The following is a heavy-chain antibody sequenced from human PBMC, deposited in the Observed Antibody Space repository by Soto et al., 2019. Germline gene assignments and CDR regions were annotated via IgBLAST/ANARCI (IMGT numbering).Heavy chain of an antibody. CDR3: ARPDFGDYWYFDL. V-gene: IGHV1-69*08. CDR2: IIPALGTT. Sequence: QDQLVQSGAEVKKPGSSVKVSCKAFGGPFSSHTFRWVRQAPGQGLEWMGRIIPALGTTTYAQKFQGRVTITADESVTTVYMELNSLRTEDTAVYYSARPDFGDYWYFDLWGRGTLVTLPS. D-gene: IGHD4-17*01. J-gene: IGHJ2*01. CDR1: GGPFSSHT.